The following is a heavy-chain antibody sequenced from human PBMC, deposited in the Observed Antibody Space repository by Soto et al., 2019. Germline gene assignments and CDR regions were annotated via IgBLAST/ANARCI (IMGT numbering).Heavy chain of an antibody. D-gene: IGHD2-2*02. CDR1: GFTFSTYS. CDR3: AREYTAWPLAYGLDV. V-gene: IGHV3-21*01. CDR2: ISSRSDI. Sequence: PGGSLRLSSVGSGFTFSTYSINWVRQSPGKGLEWVSSISSRSDIYYADSVKGRFTISRDNAKNSVSLQMNSLRAEDTAVYYCAREYTAWPLAYGLDVWGQGTTVTVSS. J-gene: IGHJ6*02.